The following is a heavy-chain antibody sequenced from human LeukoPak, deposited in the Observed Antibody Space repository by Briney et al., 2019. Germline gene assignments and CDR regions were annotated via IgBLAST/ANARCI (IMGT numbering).Heavy chain of an antibody. CDR3: ARSVLPRLGIDY. J-gene: IGHJ4*02. Sequence: SETLSLTCTVSGGSTSSYYWSWIRQPPGKGLEWIGYIYYSGSTNYNPSLKSRVTISVDTSKNQFSLKLSSVTAADTAVYYCARSVLPRLGIDYWGQGALVTVSS. D-gene: IGHD3-10*01. CDR2: IYYSGST. V-gene: IGHV4-59*01. CDR1: GGSTSSYY.